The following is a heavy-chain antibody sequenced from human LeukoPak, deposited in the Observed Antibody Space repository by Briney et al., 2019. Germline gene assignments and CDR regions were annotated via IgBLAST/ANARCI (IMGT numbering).Heavy chain of an antibody. J-gene: IGHJ5*01. CDR2: IKQDGSER. V-gene: IGHV3-7*03. Sequence: GGSLRLSCAASGFTFGSYWMSWVRQAPGKGLEWVANIKQDGSERYYVDSMKGRFTISRDNAKSSLYLQMNSLRAEDTAVYYCARGRTWFDSWGQGTLSPSPQ. D-gene: IGHD2-8*01. CDR1: GFTFGSYW. CDR3: ARGRTWFDS.